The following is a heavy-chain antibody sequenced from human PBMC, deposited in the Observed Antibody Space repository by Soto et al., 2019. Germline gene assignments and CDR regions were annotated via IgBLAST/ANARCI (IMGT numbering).Heavy chain of an antibody. V-gene: IGHV3-23*01. CDR1: GFTFREYA. D-gene: IGHD6-19*01. J-gene: IGHJ4*02. CDR2: ISGSGATT. CDR3: AKRGEAVAGTGTGYYFDY. Sequence: EVQLLESGGGLVQPGGSLRLSCTASGFTFREYAMSWVRQAPGKGLERVSAISGSGATTYYADAVRGRFTISRDISKNTLFLQMNSLRVEDTAVYYCAKRGEAVAGTGTGYYFDYWSLGTLVTVSS.